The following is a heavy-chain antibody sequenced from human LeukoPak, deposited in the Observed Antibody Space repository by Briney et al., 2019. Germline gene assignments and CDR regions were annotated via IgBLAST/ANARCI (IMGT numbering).Heavy chain of an antibody. CDR1: GGSFSGYY. V-gene: IGHV4-34*01. CDR2: IYQSGST. J-gene: IGHJ6*03. D-gene: IGHD6-13*01. Sequence: SETLSLTCAVYGGSFSGYYWSWIRQPPGKGLEWIGEIYQSGSTNYNPSLKSRVTILVDTSKNQFSLNLRSVTAADTAVYFCAVVEGQPNYYYYMDVWGKGTTVTVSS. CDR3: AVVEGQPNYYYYMDV.